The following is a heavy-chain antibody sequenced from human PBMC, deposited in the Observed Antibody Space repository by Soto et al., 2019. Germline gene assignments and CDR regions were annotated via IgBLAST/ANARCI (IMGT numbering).Heavy chain of an antibody. D-gene: IGHD6-13*01. CDR2: ISGSGGST. CDR3: AKDRDSSSWCSVFLDY. V-gene: IGHV3-23*01. CDR1: GFTFSSYA. Sequence: GSLRLSCAASGFTFSSYAMSWVRQAPGKGLEWVSAISGSGGSTYYAGSVKGRFTISRDNSKNTLYLQMNSLRAEDTAVYYCAKDRDSSSWCSVFLDYWGQGTTVTVSS. J-gene: IGHJ4*02.